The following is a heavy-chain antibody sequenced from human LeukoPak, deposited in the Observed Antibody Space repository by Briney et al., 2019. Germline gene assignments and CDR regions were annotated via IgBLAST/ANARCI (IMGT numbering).Heavy chain of an antibody. CDR1: GFTFSSYA. CDR2: ISGSGGST. V-gene: IGHV3-23*01. Sequence: GGSLRLSCAASGFTFSSYAMSWVRQAPGKGLEWVSTISGSGGSTYYADSVKGRFTISRDNSKNTLYLQMNSLRAEDTAVYYCAKDSRVNTAYYYDSARFDYWGQGTLVTVSS. CDR3: AKDSRVNTAYYYDSARFDY. J-gene: IGHJ4*02. D-gene: IGHD3-22*01.